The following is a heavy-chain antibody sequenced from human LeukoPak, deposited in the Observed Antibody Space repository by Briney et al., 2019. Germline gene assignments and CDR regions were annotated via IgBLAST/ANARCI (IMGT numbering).Heavy chain of an antibody. J-gene: IGHJ5*02. CDR3: ARRQVDWNWFDP. CDR2: IYPGDSDN. V-gene: IGHV5-51*01. D-gene: IGHD5-12*01. Sequence: GESLQISCKGSGYSFTSYWIGWVRQLPGKGLEWMGIIYPGDSDNRYSPSFQGQVTISADKSISTAYVQWSSLQASDTAMYYCARRQVDWNWFDPWGQGTLVTVSS. CDR1: GYSFTSYW.